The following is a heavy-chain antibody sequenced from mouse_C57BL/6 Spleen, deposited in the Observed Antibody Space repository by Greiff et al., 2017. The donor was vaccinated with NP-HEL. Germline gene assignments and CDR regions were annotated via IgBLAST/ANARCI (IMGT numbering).Heavy chain of an antibody. Sequence: LQESGAELVKPGASVKMSCKASGYTFTTYPIEWMKQNHGKSLEWIGNFHPYTDDTKYNEKFKGKATLTVEKSSSTVYLELSRVTSDDSAVYYCARGYYGSSLLAYWGQGTLVTVSA. CDR1: GYTFTTYP. CDR2: FHPYTDDT. CDR3: ARGYYGSSLLAY. D-gene: IGHD1-1*01. V-gene: IGHV1-47*01. J-gene: IGHJ3*01.